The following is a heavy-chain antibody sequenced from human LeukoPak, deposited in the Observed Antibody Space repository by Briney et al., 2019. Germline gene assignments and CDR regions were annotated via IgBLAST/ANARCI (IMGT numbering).Heavy chain of an antibody. CDR1: GYTFTGYY. Sequence: ASVKVSCKASGYTFTGYYMHWVRQAPGQGLEWMGWINPNSGGTNYAQKFQGWVTMTRDTSISTAYMELSRLRSDDTAVYYCARDQGGYSYGPQGYWGQGTLVTVSS. CDR2: INPNSGGT. V-gene: IGHV1-2*04. J-gene: IGHJ4*02. CDR3: ARDQGGYSYGPQGY. D-gene: IGHD5-18*01.